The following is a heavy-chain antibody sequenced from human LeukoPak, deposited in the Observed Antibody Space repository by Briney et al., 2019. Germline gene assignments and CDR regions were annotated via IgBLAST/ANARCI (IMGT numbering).Heavy chain of an antibody. J-gene: IGHJ3*02. CDR1: GFTASDNY. CDR3: ARIEWERLGRAFDI. D-gene: IGHD1-26*01. V-gene: IGHV3-53*01. CDR2: IYNTGAT. Sequence: GGSLRLSCAASGFTASDNYMTWVRQAPGKGLEWVSSIYNTGATHYAESVKGRFTISRDNSKNTLFLQMNSLRAEDMAVYYCARIEWERLGRAFDIWGQGTMVTVSS.